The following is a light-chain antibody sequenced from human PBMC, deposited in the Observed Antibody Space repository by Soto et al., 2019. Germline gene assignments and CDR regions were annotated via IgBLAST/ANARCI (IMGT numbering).Light chain of an antibody. Sequence: EIVLTQSPGTLSLSPGERATLSCRASQSVSSSYLAWYQQKPGQAPRLLIYGASSRATGIPDRFSGSGSGTDLTLTLTRIKPEDFAVAYCKQYRRSPSRTFGEGTKVEIK. CDR1: QSVSSSY. V-gene: IGKV3-20*01. CDR2: GAS. CDR3: KQYRRSPSRT. J-gene: IGKJ4*01.